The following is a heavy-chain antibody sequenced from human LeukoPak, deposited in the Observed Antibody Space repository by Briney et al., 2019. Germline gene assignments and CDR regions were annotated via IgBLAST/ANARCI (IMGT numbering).Heavy chain of an antibody. CDR2: MFYSGGT. CDR1: GGAISSGGYY. D-gene: IGHD3-16*02. V-gene: IGHV4-31*03. J-gene: IGHJ4*02. CDR3: ARGDPLRY. Sequence: SQTLSLTCTVSGGAISSGGYYWSWIRQHPEKGPEWIGHMFYSGGTYYNPSLKSRVSMSVDTSQNHFSLKLTSVTAADTAVYYRARGDPLRYWGQGIRVTVSS.